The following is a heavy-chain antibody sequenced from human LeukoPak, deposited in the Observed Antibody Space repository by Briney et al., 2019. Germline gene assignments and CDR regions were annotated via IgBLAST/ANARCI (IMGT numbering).Heavy chain of an antibody. CDR2: ISGSGGST. V-gene: IGHV3-23*01. CDR1: GFTFSSYA. CDR3: AKLVSSSWYGDYFDY. D-gene: IGHD6-13*01. J-gene: IGHJ4*02. Sequence: GGSLRLSCAASGFTFSSYAMSWVRQAPGKGLEWVSAISGSGGSTYYADSEKGRFTISRDNSKNTLYLQMNSLRAEDTAVYYCAKLVSSSWYGDYFDYWGQGTLVTVSS.